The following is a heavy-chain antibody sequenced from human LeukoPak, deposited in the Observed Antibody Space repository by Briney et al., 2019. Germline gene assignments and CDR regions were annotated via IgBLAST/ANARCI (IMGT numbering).Heavy chain of an antibody. Sequence: ASVKVSCKASGYTFTSYYMHWVRQAPGQGLEWMGWISAYNGNTNYAQKLQGRVTMTTDTSTSTAYMELRSLRSDDTAVYYCARVIDYYDSSGFTYYFDYWGQGTLVTVPS. D-gene: IGHD3-22*01. V-gene: IGHV1-18*04. CDR2: ISAYNGNT. J-gene: IGHJ4*02. CDR3: ARVIDYYDSSGFTYYFDY. CDR1: GYTFTSYY.